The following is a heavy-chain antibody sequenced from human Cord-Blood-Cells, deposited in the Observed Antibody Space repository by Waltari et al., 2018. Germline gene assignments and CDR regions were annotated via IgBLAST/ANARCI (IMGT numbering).Heavy chain of an antibody. CDR3: ARDSGYDDAFDI. CDR1: TFTSYG. V-gene: IGHV1-18*04. Sequence: TFTSYGISWVRQAPGQGLEWMGWISAYNGNTNYAQKLQGRVTMTTDTSTSTAYMELRSLRSDDTAVYYCARDSGYDDAFDIWGQGTMVTVSS. CDR2: ISAYNGNT. D-gene: IGHD5-12*01. J-gene: IGHJ3*02.